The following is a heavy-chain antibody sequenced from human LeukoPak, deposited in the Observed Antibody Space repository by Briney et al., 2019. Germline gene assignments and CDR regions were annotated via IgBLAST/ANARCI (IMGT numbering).Heavy chain of an antibody. CDR2: IWYGGSNK. Sequence: PGGSLRLSCAASGYTLRAYGMQWVRQAPGKGREWVAVIWYGGSNKYYADSVKGRFTISRDNSKNTLYLTMNSLRAKDTAVYYCARDGLLRYFDWLLYRPDAFDIWGQGTMVTVSS. J-gene: IGHJ3*02. V-gene: IGHV3-33*08. D-gene: IGHD3-9*01. CDR1: GYTLRAYG. CDR3: ARDGLLRYFDWLLYRPDAFDI.